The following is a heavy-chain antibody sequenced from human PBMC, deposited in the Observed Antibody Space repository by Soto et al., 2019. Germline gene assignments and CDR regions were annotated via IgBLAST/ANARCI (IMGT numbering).Heavy chain of an antibody. J-gene: IGHJ3*02. CDR3: AITSPLDCSGGSCYSGAFDI. Sequence: GASVKVSCKASGGTFSSYTISWVRQAPGQGLEWMGRIIPILGIANYAQKFQGRVTITADKSTSTAYMELSSLRSEDTAVYYCAITSPLDCSGGSCYSGAFDIWGQGTMVTVSS. CDR1: GGTFSSYT. V-gene: IGHV1-69*02. D-gene: IGHD2-15*01. CDR2: IIPILGIA.